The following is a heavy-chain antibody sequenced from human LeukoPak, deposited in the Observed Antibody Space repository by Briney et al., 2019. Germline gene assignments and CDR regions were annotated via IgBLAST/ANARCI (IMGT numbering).Heavy chain of an antibody. CDR1: GYTLTELS. CDR2: FDPEDGET. CDR3: ATDKDYGDY. J-gene: IGHJ4*02. Sequence: GASVKVSCKVSGYTLTELSMHWVRQAPGKGLEWMGGFDPEDGETIYAQKFQGRVTMPEDTSTDTAYMELSSLRSEDTAVYYCATDKDYGDYWGQGTLVTVSS. V-gene: IGHV1-24*01.